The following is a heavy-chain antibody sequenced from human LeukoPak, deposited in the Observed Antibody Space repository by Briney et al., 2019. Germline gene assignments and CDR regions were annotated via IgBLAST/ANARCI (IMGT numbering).Heavy chain of an antibody. CDR1: GGSVSGYY. J-gene: IGHJ5*02. D-gene: IGHD6-19*01. CDR2: IYYSGST. V-gene: IGHV4-59*08. Sequence: PSETLSLTCTVSGGSVSGYYWSWIRQPPGKGLEWIGYIYYSGSTNYNPSLKSRVTISIDTSENQFANQFSLKLTSVTAADTAMYYCARQSLAVPGHPMGFDPWGQGTLVTVSS. CDR3: ARQSLAVPGHPMGFDP.